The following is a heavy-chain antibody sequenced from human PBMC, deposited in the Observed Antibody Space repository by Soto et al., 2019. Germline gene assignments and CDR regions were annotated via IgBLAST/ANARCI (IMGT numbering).Heavy chain of an antibody. CDR3: AREGVAPYYSYGMDV. V-gene: IGHV1-18*01. D-gene: IGHD5-12*01. CDR1: GYTFTRSG. CDR2: ISSYNGDT. Sequence: QVQLVQSGAEVKKPGASVKVSCKASGYTFTRSGISWVRQAPGQGPEWMGWISSYNGDTNYAQTFQGRVTMTTATSTSTAYMELRSLRSDDTAVYYCAREGVAPYYSYGMDVWGQGTPVTVSS. J-gene: IGHJ6*02.